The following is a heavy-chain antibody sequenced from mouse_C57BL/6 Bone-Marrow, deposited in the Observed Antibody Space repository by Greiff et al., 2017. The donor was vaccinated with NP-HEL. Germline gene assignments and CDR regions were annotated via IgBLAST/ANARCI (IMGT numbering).Heavy chain of an antibody. CDR2: ISSGGSYT. V-gene: IGHV5-6*01. J-gene: IGHJ3*01. CDR3: AVWCAY. CDR1: GFTFSSYG. D-gene: IGHD1-1*02. Sequence: EVQLVESGGDLVKPGGSLKLSCAASGFTFSSYGMSWVRQTPDKRLEWVATISSGGSYTYYPDSVKGRFTISRDNAKNTLYLQMSSLKSEDTAMYYCAVWCAYWGQGTLVTVSA.